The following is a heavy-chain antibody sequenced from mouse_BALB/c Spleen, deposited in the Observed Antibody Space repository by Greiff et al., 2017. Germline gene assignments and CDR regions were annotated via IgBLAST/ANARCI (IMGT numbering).Heavy chain of an antibody. D-gene: IGHD4-1*01. CDR1: GYSITSGYY. Sequence: EVQLVESGPGLVKPSQSLSLTCSVTGYSITSGYYWNWIRQFPGNKLEWMGYISYDGSNNYNPSLKNRISITRDTSKNQFFLKLNSVTTEDTATYYCARGGNWDGFAYWGQGTLVTVSA. V-gene: IGHV3-6*02. CDR3: ARGGNWDGFAY. J-gene: IGHJ3*01. CDR2: ISYDGSN.